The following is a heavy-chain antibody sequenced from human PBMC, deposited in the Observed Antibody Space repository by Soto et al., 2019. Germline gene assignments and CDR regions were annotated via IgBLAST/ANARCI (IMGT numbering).Heavy chain of an antibody. V-gene: IGHV1-3*01. CDR2: INAGNGNT. J-gene: IGHJ6*02. D-gene: IGHD5-18*01. Sequence: GASVKVSCKASGYTFTSYAMHWVRQAPGQRLEWMGWINAGNGNTKYSQKFQGRVTITRDTSASTAYMELSSLRSEDTAVYYCARDLPVDTDKYYYYYGMDVWGQGTTVTVSS. CDR1: GYTFTSYA. CDR3: ARDLPVDTDKYYYYYGMDV.